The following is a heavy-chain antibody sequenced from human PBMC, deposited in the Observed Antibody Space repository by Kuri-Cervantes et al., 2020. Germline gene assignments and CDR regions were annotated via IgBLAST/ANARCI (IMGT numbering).Heavy chain of an antibody. J-gene: IGHJ4*02. CDR1: GFTFSSYS. CDR3: ARDGYPHYYDSSGYYYFVY. V-gene: IGHV3-48*01. CDR2: ISSSSSTI. Sequence: GESLKISCAASGFTFSSYSMNWVRQAPGKGLEWVSYISSSSSTIYYADSVKGRFTISRDNAKNSLYLQMNSLRAEDTAVYYCARDGYPHYYDSSGYYYFVYWGQGTLVTVSS. D-gene: IGHD3-22*01.